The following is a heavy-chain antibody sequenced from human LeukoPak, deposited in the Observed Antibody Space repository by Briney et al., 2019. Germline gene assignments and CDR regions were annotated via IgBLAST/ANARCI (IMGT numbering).Heavy chain of an antibody. CDR2: IHSGGSK. CDR1: GFTVSSNY. D-gene: IGHD3-10*01. V-gene: IGHV3-66*01. CDR3: ASIMVRGVIPPFDY. Sequence: GGSLRLSCADSGFTVSSNYMSWVRQARGEGLEWGSVIHSGGSKYYADTVTGRFTNTRDNSKNTLYLQMNSLEAEDTAVYYCASIMVRGVIPPFDYWGQGTLVTVSS. J-gene: IGHJ4*02.